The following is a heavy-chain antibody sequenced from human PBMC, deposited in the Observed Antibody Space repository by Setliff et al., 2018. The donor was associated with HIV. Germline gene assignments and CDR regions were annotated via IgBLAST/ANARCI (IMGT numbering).Heavy chain of an antibody. J-gene: IGHJ4*02. CDR1: GYTFIEDY. Sequence: ASVKVSCKTSGYTFIEDYIHWVRQAPGKGFEWMGIINPTGASTTYAQQFQGRVTMTRDTSTSTVYMELSSLRSEDTAVYYCASGVWGPWGLDYWGQGTLVTVSS. D-gene: IGHD3-16*01. V-gene: IGHV1-46*01. CDR2: INPTGAST. CDR3: ASGVWGPWGLDY.